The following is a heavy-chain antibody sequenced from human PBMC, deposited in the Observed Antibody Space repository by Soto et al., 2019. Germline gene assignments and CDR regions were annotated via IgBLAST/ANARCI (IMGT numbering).Heavy chain of an antibody. CDR3: ARGNHRWLQLWYFDL. V-gene: IGHV1-69*05. CDR1: GGTFSNYP. Sequence: QVQLVQSGAEVKKPGSSVKVSCKASGGTFSNYPISWVRQAPGQGLEWMGGIIPIFGTVNYAQKFQGSVTITPDESTSTAYRELSSLRSEDTAVYCCARGNHRWLQLWYFDLWGRGTLVTVSS. J-gene: IGHJ2*01. CDR2: IIPIFGTV. D-gene: IGHD5-12*01.